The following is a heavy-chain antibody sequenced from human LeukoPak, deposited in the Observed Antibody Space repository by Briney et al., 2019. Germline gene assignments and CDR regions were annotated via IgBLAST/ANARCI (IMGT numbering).Heavy chain of an antibody. J-gene: IGHJ4*02. D-gene: IGHD3-22*01. Sequence: PGGSLRLSCAASGFTFSSYGMHWVRQAPGKGLEWVAVISYDGSNKYYADSVKGRFTISRDNSKNTLYLQMNSLRAEDTAVYYCAKDPTPDRKYYYDSSGPPDYWGQGTLVTVSS. CDR2: ISYDGSNK. CDR1: GFTFSSYG. V-gene: IGHV3-30*18. CDR3: AKDPTPDRKYYYDSSGPPDY.